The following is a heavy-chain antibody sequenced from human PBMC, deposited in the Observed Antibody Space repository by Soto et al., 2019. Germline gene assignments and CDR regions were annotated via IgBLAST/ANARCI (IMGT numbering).Heavy chain of an antibody. D-gene: IGHD3-16*02. V-gene: IGHV3-23*01. CDR1: GFTFSSYA. J-gene: IGHJ3*02. CDR2: ISGSGGST. Sequence: PGGSLRLSCAASGFTFSSYAMSWIRQAPGKGLEWVSAISGSGGSTYYADSVKGRFTISRDNSKNTLYLQMNSLRAEDTAVYYCATEKYDYIWGSYPNDAFDIWGQGTMVTVSS. CDR3: ATEKYDYIWGSYPNDAFDI.